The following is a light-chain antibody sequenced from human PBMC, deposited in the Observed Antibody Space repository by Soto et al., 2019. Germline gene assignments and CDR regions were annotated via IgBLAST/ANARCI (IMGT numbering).Light chain of an antibody. V-gene: IGKV1-39*01. CDR1: QSISSY. CDR2: AAS. J-gene: IGKJ5*01. CDR3: QQCYSTPIT. Sequence: DIQMLQSPTSLSASVGDRVTTTCRASQSISSYLNWYQQKPGKAPKLLIYAASSLQSGVPSRFSGSGSGTDFTLTISSLQPEDFATYYCQQCYSTPITFGQGTRLEIK.